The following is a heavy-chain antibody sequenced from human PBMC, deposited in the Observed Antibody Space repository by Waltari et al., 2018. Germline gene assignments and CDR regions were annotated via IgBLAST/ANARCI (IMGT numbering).Heavy chain of an antibody. D-gene: IGHD3-9*01. CDR1: GGSIRRSY. J-gene: IGHJ4*02. CDR2: IYTSGST. Sequence: QVQLQESGPGLVKPLETLSLPCTVSGGSIRRSYWSWNRQPAGKGLGWIGRIYTSGSTNYNPSLKSRVTMSLDTSRNQISLKLSSVTAADTAVYYCVRGDGYDILTAAGTFNYWGQGTLVTVSS. CDR3: VRGDGYDILTAAGTFNY. V-gene: IGHV4-4*07.